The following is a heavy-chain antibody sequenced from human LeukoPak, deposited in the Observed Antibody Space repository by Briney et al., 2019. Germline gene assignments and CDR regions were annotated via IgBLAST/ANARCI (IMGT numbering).Heavy chain of an antibody. CDR1: GGSISSSY. J-gene: IGHJ4*02. Sequence: SETLSLTCTVSGGSISSSYWSWIRQPAGKRLEWIGRIYTSGSTNYNPALKSRVTMSVDTSKKQFSLKLSSVTAAETSVYYCARGGYYYDSSGPYYFDCWGQGTPVTVSS. D-gene: IGHD3-22*01. CDR3: ARGGYYYDSSGPYYFDC. CDR2: IYTSGST. V-gene: IGHV4-4*07.